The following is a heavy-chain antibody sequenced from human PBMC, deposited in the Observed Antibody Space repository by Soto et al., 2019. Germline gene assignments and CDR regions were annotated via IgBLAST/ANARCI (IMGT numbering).Heavy chain of an antibody. CDR3: AKDHFGVKVNRYFDY. CDR2: ISYDGSNK. Sequence: GWSLRLSCAASGFTFSSYAMHWVRQAPGKGLEWVAVISYDGSNKYYADSVKGRFTISRDNSKNTLYLQMNSLRAEDTAVYYCAKDHFGVKVNRYFDYWGQGTLVTVSS. V-gene: IGHV3-30-3*01. J-gene: IGHJ4*02. CDR1: GFTFSSYA. D-gene: IGHD3-16*01.